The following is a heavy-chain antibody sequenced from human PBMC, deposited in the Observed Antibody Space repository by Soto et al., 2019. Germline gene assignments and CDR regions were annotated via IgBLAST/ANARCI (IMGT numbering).Heavy chain of an antibody. Sequence: CKASGYTFTGYYMHWVRQAPGQGLEWMGWINPNSGGTNYAQKFQGWVTMTRDTSISTAYMELSRLRSDDTAVYYCARGYGSGSSDFDYWGQGTLVTVSS. V-gene: IGHV1-2*04. J-gene: IGHJ4*02. D-gene: IGHD3-10*01. CDR3: ARGYGSGSSDFDY. CDR2: INPNSGGT. CDR1: GYTFTGYY.